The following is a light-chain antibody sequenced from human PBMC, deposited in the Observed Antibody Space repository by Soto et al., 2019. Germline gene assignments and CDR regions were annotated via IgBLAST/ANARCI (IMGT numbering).Light chain of an antibody. Sequence: QSVLTQPPSASGTPRQRVTISCSGSSSNIGSNYVYWYQQLPGTAPKLLIYSNNQRPSGVPDRFSGSKSGTSASLAISGLRSEDEADYYCAAWDDSLSVVVFGGGTQLTVL. CDR3: AAWDDSLSVVV. CDR2: SNN. V-gene: IGLV1-47*02. J-gene: IGLJ2*01. CDR1: SSNIGSNY.